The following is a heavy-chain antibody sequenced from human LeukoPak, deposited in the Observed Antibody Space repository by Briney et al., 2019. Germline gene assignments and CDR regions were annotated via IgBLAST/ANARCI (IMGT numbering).Heavy chain of an antibody. CDR2: IYYSGST. Sequence: SETLSLTCTVSGGSISSYYWRWIRQPPGKGLEWIGYIYYSGSTNYNPSLKSRVTISVDTSKNQFSLKLSSVTAADTAVYYCARVQRGYSGYDYDYWGQGTLVTVSS. CDR3: ARVQRGYSGYDYDY. V-gene: IGHV4-59*01. CDR1: GGSISSYY. D-gene: IGHD5-12*01. J-gene: IGHJ4*02.